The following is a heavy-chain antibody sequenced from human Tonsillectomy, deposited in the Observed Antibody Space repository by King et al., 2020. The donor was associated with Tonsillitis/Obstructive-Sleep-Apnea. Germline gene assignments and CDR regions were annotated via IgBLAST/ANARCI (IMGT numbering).Heavy chain of an antibody. J-gene: IGHJ4*02. V-gene: IGHV3-23*04. Sequence: VQLVESGGGLVQPGGSLRLSCAASGFTFSSYAMCWVRQAPGKGLEWVSAISGSGGSTYYADSVKGRFTISRDNSKNTLYLQMNSLRAEDTAVYYCAKERGRGGVPAATLFDYWGQGTLVTVSS. CDR1: GFTFSSYA. CDR3: AKERGRGGVPAATLFDY. D-gene: IGHD2-2*01. CDR2: ISGSGGST.